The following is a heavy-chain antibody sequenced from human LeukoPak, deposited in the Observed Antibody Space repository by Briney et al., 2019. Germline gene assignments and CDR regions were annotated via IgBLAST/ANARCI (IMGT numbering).Heavy chain of an antibody. Sequence: SETLSLTCTVSGASISGSGYYWGWIRQPPGKGLEWIGGIYSSGSTYYNASLQSRVTISIETSKNQISLRLNSVTAADTAMCYCAKSGGYGLIDYWGQGTLVTVSS. CDR3: AKSGGYGLIDY. CDR2: IYSSGST. CDR1: GASISGSGYY. J-gene: IGHJ4*02. V-gene: IGHV4-39*01. D-gene: IGHD1-26*01.